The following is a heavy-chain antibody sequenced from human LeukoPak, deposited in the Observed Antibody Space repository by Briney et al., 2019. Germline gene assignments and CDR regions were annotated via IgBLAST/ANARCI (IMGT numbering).Heavy chain of an antibody. V-gene: IGHV3-66*01. Sequence: GGSLRLSCAASRLIVSSNYMAWVRQAPGKGLEWASVIYSGGNTYYADSVKGRFTISRDNSKNTLYLQMNSLRAEDTAVYYCARDRGWFDPWGLGTLVTVSS. CDR3: ARDRGWFDP. CDR2: IYSGGNT. CDR1: RLIVSSNY. J-gene: IGHJ5*02.